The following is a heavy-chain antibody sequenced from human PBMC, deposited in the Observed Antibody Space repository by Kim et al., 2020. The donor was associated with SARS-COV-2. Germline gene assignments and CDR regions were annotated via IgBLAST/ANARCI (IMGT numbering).Heavy chain of an antibody. J-gene: IGHJ3*02. Sequence: FTISRDNSKNTLYLQMNSLRAEDTAVYYCAKDVGNYDFWSGYYNPGAFDIWGQGTMVTVSS. CDR3: AKDVGNYDFWSGYYNPGAFDI. D-gene: IGHD3-3*01. V-gene: IGHV3-23*01.